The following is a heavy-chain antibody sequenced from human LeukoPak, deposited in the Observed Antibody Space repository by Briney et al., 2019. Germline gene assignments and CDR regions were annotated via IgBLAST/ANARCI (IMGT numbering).Heavy chain of an antibody. Sequence: PGGSLRLSCAASGFTFSSYSMNWVRQAPGKGLEWVSYISSSSSTIYYADSVKGRFTISRDNAKNSLYLQMNSLRAEDTAVYYCARGGGIGRDGFPAIYNYWGQGTLVTVSS. CDR2: ISSSSSTI. CDR3: ARGGGIGRDGFPAIYNY. CDR1: GFTFSSYS. D-gene: IGHD5-24*01. V-gene: IGHV3-48*04. J-gene: IGHJ4*02.